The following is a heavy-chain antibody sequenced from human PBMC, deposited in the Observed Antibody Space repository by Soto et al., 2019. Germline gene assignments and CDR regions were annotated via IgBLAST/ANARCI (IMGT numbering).Heavy chain of an antibody. CDR1: GGSISSYY. V-gene: IGHV4-59*01. Sequence: SETLSLTCTVSGGSISSYYWSWIRQPPGKGLEWIGYIYYSGSTNYNPSLKSRVTISVDTSKNQFSLKLSSVTAADTAVYYCAREALNDCSSTSCYFSSAFDIWGQGTMVTVSS. CDR3: AREALNDCSSTSCYFSSAFDI. D-gene: IGHD2-2*01. CDR2: IYYSGST. J-gene: IGHJ3*02.